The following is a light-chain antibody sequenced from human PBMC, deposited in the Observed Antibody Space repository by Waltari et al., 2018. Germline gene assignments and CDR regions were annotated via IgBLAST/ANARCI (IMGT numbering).Light chain of an antibody. Sequence: DIVMTQSPDSLAVSLGERATINCKSTQNVLFSSNNKNYLAWYQQKSGQPPKLLFYWASTREAGVPDRISGSGSGTDFTLTISSLQAEDVAVYYCQQYYNTPFTFGPGTKVDVK. J-gene: IGKJ3*01. CDR2: WAS. CDR1: QNVLFSSNNKNY. CDR3: QQYYNTPFT. V-gene: IGKV4-1*01.